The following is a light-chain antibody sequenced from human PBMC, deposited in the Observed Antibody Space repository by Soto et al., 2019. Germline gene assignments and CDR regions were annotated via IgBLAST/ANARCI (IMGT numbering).Light chain of an antibody. CDR2: AAS. Sequence: IRMTQPPSSLSASTGDRVTITCRASQGISSYLAWYQQKPGKAPKLLIYAASTLQSGVPSRFSGSGSGTDFTLTISCLQTEDFATYYCQQYYSYPPAFGQGTKVDIK. V-gene: IGKV1-8*01. J-gene: IGKJ1*01. CDR1: QGISSY. CDR3: QQYYSYPPA.